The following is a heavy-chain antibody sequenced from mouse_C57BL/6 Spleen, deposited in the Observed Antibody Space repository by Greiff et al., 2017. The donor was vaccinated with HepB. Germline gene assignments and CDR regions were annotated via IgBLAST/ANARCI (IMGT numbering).Heavy chain of an antibody. CDR3: ARRGDDYDGGFAY. CDR1: GYTFTDHT. V-gene: IGHV1-78*01. Sequence: VKLQESDAELVKPGASVKISCKVSGYTFTDHTIHWMKQRPEQGLEWIGYIYPRDGSTKYNEKFKGKATLTADKSSSTAYMQLNSLTSEDSAVYFCARRGDDYDGGFAYWGQGTLVTVSA. J-gene: IGHJ3*01. CDR2: IYPRDGST. D-gene: IGHD2-4*01.